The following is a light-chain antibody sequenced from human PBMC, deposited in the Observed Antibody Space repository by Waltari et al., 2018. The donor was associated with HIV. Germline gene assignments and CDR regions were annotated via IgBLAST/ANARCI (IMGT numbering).Light chain of an antibody. CDR2: CVT. J-gene: IGLJ2*01. Sequence: QSALTQPPSASGSPGQSVTISCTGTSSDVGAYNYVSWFQQHPGKAPKLMIYCVTKRPSGVPDRFSGSKSGNTASLTVSGLQAEDEADYYCASHAGSKDVFGGGTRLTVL. CDR1: SSDVGAYNY. CDR3: ASHAGSKDV. V-gene: IGLV2-8*01.